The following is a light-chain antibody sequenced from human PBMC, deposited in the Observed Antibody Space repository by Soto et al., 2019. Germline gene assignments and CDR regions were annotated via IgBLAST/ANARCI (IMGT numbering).Light chain of an antibody. Sequence: EIVLTQSPDTLSLSPGERATLSCRASQFFGSDYLAWYQQKPGQPPRLLIYGASRRATGIPDRFSGSGSGTDFTPTISSLEPEDFAMYYCQKYDGTGTFGQGTKVDIK. V-gene: IGKV3-20*01. CDR2: GAS. CDR3: QKYDGTGT. J-gene: IGKJ1*01. CDR1: QFFGSDY.